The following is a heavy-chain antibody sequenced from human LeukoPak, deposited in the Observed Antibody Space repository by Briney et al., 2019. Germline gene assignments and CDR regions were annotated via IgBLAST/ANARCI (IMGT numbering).Heavy chain of an antibody. CDR3: ARVLCSSTSCYLDY. CDR1: GYTFTIYG. Sequence: ASVTVSFTGSGYTFTIYGISWGGRARGQGGEGMGWISAYNGNRNYEQKLQGRGSMTTETDTSKDKMELRSLRSDDTAVYYCARVLCSSTSCYLDYWGQGTLVTVSS. CDR2: ISAYNGNR. D-gene: IGHD2-2*01. J-gene: IGHJ4*02. V-gene: IGHV1-18*01.